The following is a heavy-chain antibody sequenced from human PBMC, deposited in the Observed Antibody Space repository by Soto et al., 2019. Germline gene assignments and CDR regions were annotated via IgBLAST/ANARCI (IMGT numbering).Heavy chain of an antibody. D-gene: IGHD3-3*01. J-gene: IGHJ1*01. V-gene: IGHV3-23*01. CDR3: ARDILGGSYDFSH. CDR2: ISGSGGST. Sequence: PGGSLRLSCAASGFTFSSYAMSWVRQAPGKGLEWVSAISGSGGSTYYADSVKGRFTISRDSPKNTLYLQMNSLRAEDTAVYHCARDILGGSYDFSHGGQGALVTVSS. CDR1: GFTFSSYA.